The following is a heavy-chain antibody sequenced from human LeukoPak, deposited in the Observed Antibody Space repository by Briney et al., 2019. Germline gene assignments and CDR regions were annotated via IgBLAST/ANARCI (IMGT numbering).Heavy chain of an antibody. Sequence: PGGSLRLSCAASGFTFSDYYMSWIRQAPGKGLEWVSYISSSGSTIYYADSVKGRFTISRDNAKNSLYLQMNSLRAEDTAVYYCARDEAAVAHNWFDPWGQGTLVTVSS. CDR3: ARDEAAVAHNWFDP. CDR2: ISSSGSTI. D-gene: IGHD6-13*01. CDR1: GFTFSDYY. J-gene: IGHJ5*02. V-gene: IGHV3-11*01.